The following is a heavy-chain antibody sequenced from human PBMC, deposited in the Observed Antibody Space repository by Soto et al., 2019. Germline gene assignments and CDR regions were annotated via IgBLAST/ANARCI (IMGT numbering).Heavy chain of an antibody. D-gene: IGHD3-10*01. CDR1: GYTFTSYG. J-gene: IGHJ5*02. Sequence: ASVKVSCKASGYTFTSYGISWVRQALGQGLEWMGWISAYNGNTNYAQKLQGRVTMTTDTSTSTAYMELRSLRSDDTAVYYCARETEESGYNWFDPWGQGTLVTVSS. CDR2: ISAYNGNT. V-gene: IGHV1-18*01. CDR3: ARETEESGYNWFDP.